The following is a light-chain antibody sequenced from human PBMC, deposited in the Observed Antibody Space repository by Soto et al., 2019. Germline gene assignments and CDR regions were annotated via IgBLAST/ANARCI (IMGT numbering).Light chain of an antibody. CDR3: QQYNNWPGT. J-gene: IGKJ4*01. V-gene: IGKV3-15*01. CDR2: GAS. CDR1: QSVSIN. Sequence: EIVMTQSPATLSVSPGERATLSCRASQSVSINLAWYQQNPGQAPRLLIYGASTRATGIPARFSGSGSGTEFTLTISSLQSEDFAVYYCQQYNNWPGTFGGGTKVEIK.